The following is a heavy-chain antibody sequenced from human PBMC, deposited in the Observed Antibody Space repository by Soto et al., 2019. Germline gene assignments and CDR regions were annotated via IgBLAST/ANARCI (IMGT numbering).Heavy chain of an antibody. CDR3: AKDLQPRVVAASIDY. D-gene: IGHD2-15*01. CDR2: ISWNSGSI. CDR1: GFTFDDYA. J-gene: IGHJ4*02. V-gene: IGHV3-9*01. Sequence: PGGSPRLSCATPGFTFDDYAMHWVRPAPGKGLEWVSGISWNSGSIGYADSVKGRFTISRDNAKNSLYLQMNSLRAEDTALYYCAKDLQPRVVAASIDYWGQGTLVTVSS.